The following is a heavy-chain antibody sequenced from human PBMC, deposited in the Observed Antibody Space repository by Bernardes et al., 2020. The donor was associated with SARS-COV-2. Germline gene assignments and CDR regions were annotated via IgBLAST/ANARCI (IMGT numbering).Heavy chain of an antibody. D-gene: IGHD1-26*01. J-gene: IGHJ4*02. Sequence: SETLSLTCTVSGGSISSYYWSWIRQPAGKGLEWIGRIYTSGSTNYNHSLKSRVTMSVDTYKNQFPLKLSSVTAAAPAVYYCARDDPFVGATYRGQGTLVTVSS. CDR1: GGSISSYY. CDR3: ARDDPFVGATY. CDR2: IYTSGST. V-gene: IGHV4-4*07.